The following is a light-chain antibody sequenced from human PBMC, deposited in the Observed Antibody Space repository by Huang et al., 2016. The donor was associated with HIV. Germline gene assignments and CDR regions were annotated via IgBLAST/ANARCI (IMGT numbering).Light chain of an antibody. V-gene: IGKV3-15*01. CDR2: CAS. CDR1: QSVDGN. Sequence: EIVMTQSPPALSVYPGERATLSCRASQSVDGNLAWYQQKPGQAPRLLIYCASTRATNIPGRFSGGGSGTEFTLTVSILQSEDSAVYCWQQYNNWFSFGQGTRLEIK. J-gene: IGKJ5*01. CDR3: QQYNNWFS.